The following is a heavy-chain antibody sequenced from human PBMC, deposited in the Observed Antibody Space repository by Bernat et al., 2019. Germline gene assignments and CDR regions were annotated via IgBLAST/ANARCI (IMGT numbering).Heavy chain of an antibody. Sequence: EVQLVQSGAEVKKPGESLRISCKGSGYSFTSYWISWVRQMPGKGLEWMGRIDPSDSYTNYSPSFQGHVTISADKSISTAYLQWSSLKASDTAMYYCVRAVYCTGGVCYKDYYYYYMDVWGKGTTVTVSS. D-gene: IGHD2-8*02. CDR3: VRAVYCTGGVCYKDYYYYYMDV. V-gene: IGHV5-10-1*03. J-gene: IGHJ6*03. CDR1: GYSFTSYW. CDR2: IDPSDSYT.